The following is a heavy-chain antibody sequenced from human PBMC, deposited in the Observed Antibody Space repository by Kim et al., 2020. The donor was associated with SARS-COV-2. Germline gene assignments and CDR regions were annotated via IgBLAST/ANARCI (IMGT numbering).Heavy chain of an antibody. CDR1: GGSISIYY. J-gene: IGHJ6*02. D-gene: IGHD3-10*01. CDR3: ARGFPYYYYGMEV. CDR2: IYYIGST. Sequence: SETLSLTCTVSGGSISIYYWSWIRQPPGKGLEWIGYIYYIGSTNYNPTLKSRVTISVDTSKNQFSLKLRSVTAADTSVYYCARGFPYYYYGMEVWGQGTKLTVSS. V-gene: IGHV4-59*13.